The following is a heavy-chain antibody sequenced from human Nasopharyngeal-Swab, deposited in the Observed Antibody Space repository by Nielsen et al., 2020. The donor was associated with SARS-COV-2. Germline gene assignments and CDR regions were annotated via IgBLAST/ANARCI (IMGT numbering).Heavy chain of an antibody. CDR2: IIPIFGTA. Sequence: LVKVSCKASGGTFSSYAISWVRQAPGQGLEWMGGIIPIFGTANYAQKFQGRVTITADKSTSTAYMELSSLRSEDTAVYYCARGYHYDFWSGAGDVWGQGTTVTVSS. D-gene: IGHD3-3*01. CDR1: GGTFSSYA. CDR3: ARGYHYDFWSGAGDV. V-gene: IGHV1-69*06. J-gene: IGHJ6*02.